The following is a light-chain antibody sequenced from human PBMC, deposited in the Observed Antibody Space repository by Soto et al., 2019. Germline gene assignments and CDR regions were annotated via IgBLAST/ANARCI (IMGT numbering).Light chain of an antibody. J-gene: IGKJ4*01. Sequence: DIQMTQSPSSLSASVGDRVTITCRASQNINTHLNWYQQKPGKAPKLLIYAASNLKSGVPSRFSGSGSGTDFTLTITSLQPEDFATYYCQQANSFPLTFGGGTKVDI. CDR3: QQANSFPLT. V-gene: IGKV1-39*01. CDR1: QNINTH. CDR2: AAS.